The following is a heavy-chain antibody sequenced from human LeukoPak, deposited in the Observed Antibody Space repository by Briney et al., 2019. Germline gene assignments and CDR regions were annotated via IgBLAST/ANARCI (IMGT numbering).Heavy chain of an antibody. CDR2: ISYDGSNK. J-gene: IGHJ4*02. CDR1: GFTFSSYA. CDR3: ARDRGFFDY. V-gene: IGHV3-30*04. Sequence: PGGSLRLSCAASGFTFSSYAMHWVRQAPGEGLEWVAVISYDGSNKYYADSVKGRFTISRDNSKNTLYLQMNSLRAEDTAVYYCARDRGFFDYWGQGTLVTVSS.